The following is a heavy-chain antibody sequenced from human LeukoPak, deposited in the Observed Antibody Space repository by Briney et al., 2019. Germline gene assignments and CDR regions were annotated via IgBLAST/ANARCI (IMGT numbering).Heavy chain of an antibody. CDR3: ARLEYSSSWYYFDY. J-gene: IGHJ4*02. D-gene: IGHD6-13*01. CDR2: IYTSGST. CDR1: GGSISSYY. V-gene: IGHV4-4*09. Sequence: SETLSLTCTVSGGSISSYYWSWLRQPPGKGLEWVGYIYTSGSTNYNPSLKSRVTISVEKSKNQFSLKLSAVTAADTAVYYCARLEYSSSWYYFDYWGQGTLVTVSS.